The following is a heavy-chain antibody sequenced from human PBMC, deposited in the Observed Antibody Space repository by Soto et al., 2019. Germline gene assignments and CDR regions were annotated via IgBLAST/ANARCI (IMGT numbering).Heavy chain of an antibody. CDR3: ARDRWGYGDYDY. Sequence: ASVKVSCKASGYTFTSYGISWVRQAPGQGLEWMGWISAYNGNTNYAQKLRGRVTMTTDTSTSTAYMELRSLRSDDTAVYYCARDRWGYGDYDYWGQGTLVTVSS. CDR1: GYTFTSYG. V-gene: IGHV1-18*01. J-gene: IGHJ4*02. CDR2: ISAYNGNT. D-gene: IGHD4-17*01.